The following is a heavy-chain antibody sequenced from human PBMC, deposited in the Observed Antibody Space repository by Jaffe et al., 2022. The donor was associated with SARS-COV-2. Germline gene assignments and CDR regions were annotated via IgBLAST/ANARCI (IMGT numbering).Heavy chain of an antibody. Sequence: EVQLVESGGGLVQPGRSLRLSCAASGFTFDDYAMHWVRQAPGKGLEWVSGISWNSGSIGYADSVKGRFTISRDNAKNSLYLQMNSLRAEDTALYYCAKARSYFSTHEAFDIWGQGTMVTVSS. CDR2: ISWNSGSI. CDR3: AKARSYFSTHEAFDI. V-gene: IGHV3-9*01. D-gene: IGHD1-26*01. CDR1: GFTFDDYA. J-gene: IGHJ3*02.